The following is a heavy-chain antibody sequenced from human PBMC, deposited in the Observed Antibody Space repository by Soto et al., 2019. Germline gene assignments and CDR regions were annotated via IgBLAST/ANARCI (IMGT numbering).Heavy chain of an antibody. CDR3: ARRAAGDFDY. CDR1: CGSLSSSSYY. V-gene: IGHV4-39*01. Sequence: SETPSLTCTVSCGSLSSSSYYWGWFRQPPGKGLEWIGSIYYSGSTYYNPSLKSRVTISVDTSKNQFSLKLSSVTAADTAVYYCARRAAGDFDYWGQGTLVTVSS. J-gene: IGHJ4*02. D-gene: IGHD6-19*01. CDR2: IYYSGST.